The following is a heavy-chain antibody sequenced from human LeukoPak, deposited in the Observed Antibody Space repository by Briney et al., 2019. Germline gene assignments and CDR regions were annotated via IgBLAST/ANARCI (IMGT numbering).Heavy chain of an antibody. CDR3: ARAGYSSSWYFWFDP. CDR1: GGSFSGYY. J-gene: IGHJ5*02. V-gene: IGHV4-34*01. D-gene: IGHD6-13*01. CDR2: INHSGST. Sequence: SETLSLTCAVYGGSFSGYYWSWIRQPPGKGLEWIGEINHSGSTNYNPSLKSRVTISVDTSKNQFSLKLSSVTAADTAVYYRARAGYSSSWYFWFDPWGQGTLVTVSS.